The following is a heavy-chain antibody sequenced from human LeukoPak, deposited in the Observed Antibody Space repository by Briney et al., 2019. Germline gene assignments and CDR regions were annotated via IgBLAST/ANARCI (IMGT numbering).Heavy chain of an antibody. CDR1: GFTFSGSA. D-gene: IGHD5-24*01. CDR3: ARDEMATSYPYYYYGMDV. Sequence: GGSLKLSCAASGFTFSGSAMHWVRQASGKGLEWVGRIRSKANSYATAYAASVKGRFTISRDDSKNTAYLQMNSLKTEDTAVYYCARDEMATSYPYYYYGMDVWGQGTTVTVSS. CDR2: IRSKANSYAT. J-gene: IGHJ6*02. V-gene: IGHV3-73*01.